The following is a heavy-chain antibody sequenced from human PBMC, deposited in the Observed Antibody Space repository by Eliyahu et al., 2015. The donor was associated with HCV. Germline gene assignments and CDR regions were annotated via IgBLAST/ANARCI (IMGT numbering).Heavy chain of an antibody. CDR2: IYYSGST. Sequence: QVQLQESGPGLVKPSETLSLTCTVSGGXISTYYWSWIRQPPGKGREWIAYIYYSGSTNXNPSPKSRVTISLDTSKXQFSLKLSSVTAADTAVYYCASGGGGIAVSGTGGWFDPWGQGTLVTVSS. V-gene: IGHV4-59*01. CDR1: GGXISTYY. D-gene: IGHD6-19*01. J-gene: IGHJ5*02. CDR3: ASGGGGIAVSGTGGWFDP.